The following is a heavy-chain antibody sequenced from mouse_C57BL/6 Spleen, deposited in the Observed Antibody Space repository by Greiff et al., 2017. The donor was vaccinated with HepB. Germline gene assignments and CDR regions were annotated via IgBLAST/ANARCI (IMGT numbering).Heavy chain of an antibody. CDR1: GYTFADHT. V-gene: IGHV1-78*01. D-gene: IGHD2-13*01. CDR3: ARGGDYSYYFDY. CDR2: IYPRDGST. Sequence: VQLQESDAELVKPGASVKISCKVSGYTFADHTIHWMKQRPEQGLEWIGYIYPRDGSTKYNEKFKGKATLTADKSSSTAYMQLNSLTSEDSAVYFCARGGDYSYYFDYWGQGTTLTVSS. J-gene: IGHJ2*01.